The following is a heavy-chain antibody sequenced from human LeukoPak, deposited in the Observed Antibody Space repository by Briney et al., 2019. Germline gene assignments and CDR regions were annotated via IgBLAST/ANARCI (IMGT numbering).Heavy chain of an antibody. V-gene: IGHV4-59*08. J-gene: IGHJ4*02. CDR2: IYYSGST. CDR1: GGSISSYY. CDR3: ARHPTRGDYVWGSYRYGSSFGYFDY. D-gene: IGHD3-16*02. Sequence: SETLSLTCTVSGGSISSYYWSWIRQPPGKGLEWIGYIYYSGSTNYNPSLKSRVTISVDTSKNQFSLKLSSVTAADTAVYYCARHPTRGDYVWGSYRYGSSFGYFDYWGQGTLVTVSS.